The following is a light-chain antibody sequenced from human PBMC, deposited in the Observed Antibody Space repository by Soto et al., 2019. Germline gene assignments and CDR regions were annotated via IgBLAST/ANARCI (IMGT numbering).Light chain of an antibody. CDR3: QQYNNWPPVT. J-gene: IGKJ2*01. CDR1: QSVSNN. CDR2: GAS. Sequence: EIVMTQSPATLSVSPGERATLSCRASQSVSNNLDWYQQKPGQTPRLLIYGASTRATGIPVRFSGSGSGTEFTLTISSLQSEDFAVYYCQQYNNWPPVTFGQGTKLEIK. V-gene: IGKV3-15*01.